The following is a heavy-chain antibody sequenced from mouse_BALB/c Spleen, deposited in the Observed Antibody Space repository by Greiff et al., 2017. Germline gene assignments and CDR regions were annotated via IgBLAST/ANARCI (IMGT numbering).Heavy chain of an antibody. J-gene: IGHJ4*01. Sequence: EVKLQESGPGLVKPSQSLSLTCTVTGYSITSDYAWNWIRQFPGNKLEWMGYISYSGSTSYNPSLKSRISITRDTSKNQFFLQLNSVTTEDTATYYCARRSGSTYYYAMDYWGQGTSVTVSS. V-gene: IGHV3-2*02. CDR3: ARRSGSTYYYAMDY. D-gene: IGHD1-1*01. CDR2: ISYSGST. CDR1: GYSITSDYA.